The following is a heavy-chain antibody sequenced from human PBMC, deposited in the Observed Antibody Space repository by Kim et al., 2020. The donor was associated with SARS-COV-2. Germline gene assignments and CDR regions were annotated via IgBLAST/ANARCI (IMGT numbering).Heavy chain of an antibody. CDR1: GDSVSSNSAA. V-gene: IGHV6-1*01. CDR2: TYYRSKWYN. D-gene: IGHD3-10*01. CDR3: ARGGVITMVRGVIDYYYYGMDV. J-gene: IGHJ6*02. Sequence: SQTLSLTCAISGDSVSSNSAAWNWIRQSPSRGLEWLGRTYYRSKWYNDYAVSVKSRITINPDTSKNQFSLQLNSVTPEDTAVYYCARGGVITMVRGVIDYYYYGMDVWGQGTTVTVSS.